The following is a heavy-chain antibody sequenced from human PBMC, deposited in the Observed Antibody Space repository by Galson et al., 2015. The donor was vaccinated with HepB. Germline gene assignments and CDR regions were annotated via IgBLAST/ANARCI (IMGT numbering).Heavy chain of an antibody. Sequence: SLRLSCAASGFTFGDYAMSWVRQAPGKGLEWVGFIRSKAYGGTTEYAASVKGRFTISRDDSKSIAYLQMNSLKTEDTAVYYCTRVLWGKTIKDYFDYWGQGTLVTVSS. CDR3: TRVLWGKTIKDYFDY. CDR1: GFTFGDYA. V-gene: IGHV3-49*04. D-gene: IGHD3-16*01. CDR2: IRSKAYGGTT. J-gene: IGHJ4*02.